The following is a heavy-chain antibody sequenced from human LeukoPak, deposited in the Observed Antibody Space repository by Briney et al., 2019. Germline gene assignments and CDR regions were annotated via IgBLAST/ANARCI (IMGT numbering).Heavy chain of an antibody. D-gene: IGHD3-16*01. CDR1: GDSIGSYY. CDR2: IRASGST. CDR3: ARNLGYNWFGP. J-gene: IGHJ5*02. Sequence: SETLSLTCTVSGDSIGSYYWSWIRQPAGRGREWIGRIRASGSTNYNPSLGGGVTMSVDTSKNQFSLNLTSVTAADTAVYHCARNLGYNWFGPWGQGTLVTVSS. V-gene: IGHV4-4*07.